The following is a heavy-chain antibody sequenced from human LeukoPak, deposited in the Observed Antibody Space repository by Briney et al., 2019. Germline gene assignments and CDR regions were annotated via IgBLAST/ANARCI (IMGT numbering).Heavy chain of an antibody. J-gene: IGHJ4*02. CDR2: IYYSGST. V-gene: IGHV4-39*07. CDR1: GGSISSSSYY. D-gene: IGHD3-22*01. Sequence: SEALSLTCTVSGGSISSSSYYWGWIRQPPGKGLEWIGSIYYSGSTYYNPSLKSRVTISVDTSKNQFSLELSSVTAADTAVYYCAMVRNYYDSSGYYYSRGNYFDYWGQGTLVTVSS. CDR3: AMVRNYYDSSGYYYSRGNYFDY.